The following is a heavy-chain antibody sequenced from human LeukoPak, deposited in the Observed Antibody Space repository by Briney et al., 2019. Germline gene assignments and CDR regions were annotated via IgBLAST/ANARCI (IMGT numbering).Heavy chain of an antibody. D-gene: IGHD2-15*01. Sequence: GGSLRLSCAASGFTFSNAWMSWVRQAPGKGLEWVSSISSSSSYIYYADSVKGRFTISRDNAKNSLYLQMNSLRAEDTAVYYCARDGALGYCSGGSCYGENWFDPWGQGTLVTVSS. CDR1: GFTFSNAW. CDR2: ISSSSSYI. CDR3: ARDGALGYCSGGSCYGENWFDP. J-gene: IGHJ5*02. V-gene: IGHV3-21*01.